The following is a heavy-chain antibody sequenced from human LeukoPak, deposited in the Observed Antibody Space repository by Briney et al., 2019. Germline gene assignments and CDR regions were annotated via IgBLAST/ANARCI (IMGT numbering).Heavy chain of an antibody. D-gene: IGHD6-19*01. CDR2: IYYSGST. Sequence: SETQSLTCTVSGGSISSYYWSWIRQPPGKGLEWIGYIYYSGSTNYNPSLKSRVTISVDTSMSQFSLKLRSVTAADTAVYYCARHLEYASGWFIHDYWGQGTLVTVSS. CDR3: ARHLEYASGWFIHDY. V-gene: IGHV4-59*08. CDR1: GGSISSYY. J-gene: IGHJ4*02.